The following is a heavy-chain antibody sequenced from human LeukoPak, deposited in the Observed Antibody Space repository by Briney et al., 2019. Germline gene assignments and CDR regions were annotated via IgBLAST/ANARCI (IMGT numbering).Heavy chain of an antibody. CDR2: ISGSGEAT. CDR1: GFTFRSYG. CDR3: AKNSGTYYDYSFAY. D-gene: IGHD1-26*01. J-gene: IGHJ4*02. V-gene: IGHV3-23*01. Sequence: GGSLRLSCAASGFTFRSYGMSWVRQTAGKGLEWVSGISGSGEATRYGDSVKGRFTISRDNSKNTLFLQMNSLRAEDTAVYYCAKNSGTYYDYSFAYWGQGTLVTVSS.